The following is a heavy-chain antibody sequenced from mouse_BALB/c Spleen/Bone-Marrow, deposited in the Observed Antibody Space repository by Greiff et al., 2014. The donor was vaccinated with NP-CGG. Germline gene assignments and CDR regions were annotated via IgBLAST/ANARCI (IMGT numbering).Heavy chain of an antibody. CDR1: GFTFSSFA. J-gene: IGHJ4*01. D-gene: IGHD2-3*01. Sequence: EVQLVESGGGLVKPGGSLKLSCAASGFTFSSFAMSWIRQSPETRLEWVAEISSGGSYTYYPDTVTGRFTISRDNAKNTLYLEXXXLRSEDTAMYYCAIMKNYAMDYWGQGTSVTVSS. CDR3: AIMKNYAMDY. CDR2: ISSGGSYT. V-gene: IGHV5-9-4*01.